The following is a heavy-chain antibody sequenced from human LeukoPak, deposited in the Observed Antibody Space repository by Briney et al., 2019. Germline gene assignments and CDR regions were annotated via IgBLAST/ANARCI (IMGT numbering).Heavy chain of an antibody. D-gene: IGHD3-3*01. Sequence: PSETLSLTCTVSGGSISNYYWSWILQPPGKGLEWIGRIYTSGSTNYNPSLKSRVTMSVDTSKNQFSLKLSSVTAADTAVYYCARGFLEWSHWFDPWGQGTLVTVSS. V-gene: IGHV4-4*07. J-gene: IGHJ5*02. CDR2: IYTSGST. CDR3: ARGFLEWSHWFDP. CDR1: GGSISNYY.